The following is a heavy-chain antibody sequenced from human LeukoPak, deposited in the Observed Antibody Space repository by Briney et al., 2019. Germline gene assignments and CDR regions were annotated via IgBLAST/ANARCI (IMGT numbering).Heavy chain of an antibody. Sequence: GGSLRLSCAASGFTFSSNAMSWVRQAPGKGLEWVSAISGSGGSTYYADSVKGRFTISRDNSKNTLYLQMNSLRAEDTAVYYCAKASYCSGGSCYLVDYWGQGTLVTVSS. CDR1: GFTFSSNA. CDR2: ISGSGGST. CDR3: AKASYCSGGSCYLVDY. V-gene: IGHV3-23*01. J-gene: IGHJ4*02. D-gene: IGHD2-15*01.